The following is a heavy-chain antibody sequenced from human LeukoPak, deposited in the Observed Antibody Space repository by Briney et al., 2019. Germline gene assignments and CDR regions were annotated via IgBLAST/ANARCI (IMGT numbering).Heavy chain of an antibody. CDR1: GGTISSGSSY. Sequence: SETLSLTCTVSGGTISSGSSYWSLIRQPPGKGLAWIGRIYTSGSTNYNPSLKSRVTISVDTSKNQFSLKLSSVAPADPALYYYVNEGLLMISDLTGFDPSGQGTLVTVSS. CDR2: IYTSGST. J-gene: IGHJ5*02. CDR3: VNEGLLMISDLTGFDP. V-gene: IGHV4-61*02. D-gene: IGHD3-16*01.